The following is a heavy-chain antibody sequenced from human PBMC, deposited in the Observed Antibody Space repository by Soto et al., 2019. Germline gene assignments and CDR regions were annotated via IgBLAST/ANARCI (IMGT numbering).Heavy chain of an antibody. CDR2: ISYTGRP. V-gene: IGHV4-59*01. D-gene: IGHD6-13*01. CDR3: ARGGTYSDLLIRDRFDP. Sequence: QVQLQESGPGLVKPSETLSLTCTVSGGSISNYYWSWIRQPPGKGLEWIGYISYTGRPNYNPSLESRVTVSVDTSKNQFSLKLSSVTAADTAIYYCARGGTYSDLLIRDRFDPWVQGTLVTVSS. CDR1: GGSISNYY. J-gene: IGHJ5*02.